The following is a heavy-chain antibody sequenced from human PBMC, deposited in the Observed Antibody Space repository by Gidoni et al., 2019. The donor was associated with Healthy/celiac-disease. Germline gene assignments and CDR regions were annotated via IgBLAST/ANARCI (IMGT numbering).Heavy chain of an antibody. CDR3: ARDPQWSGYDRPLYYFDY. CDR1: GYTFTGYY. J-gene: IGHJ4*02. CDR2: INPNSGGT. V-gene: IGHV1-2*02. D-gene: IGHD5-12*01. Sequence: QVQLVQSGAEVKKPGASVKVSCKASGYTFTGYYMHWVRQAPGQGLEWMGWINPNSGGTNYAQKFQGRVTMTRDTSISTAYMELSRLRSDDTAVYYCARDPQWSGYDRPLYYFDYWGQGTLVTVSS.